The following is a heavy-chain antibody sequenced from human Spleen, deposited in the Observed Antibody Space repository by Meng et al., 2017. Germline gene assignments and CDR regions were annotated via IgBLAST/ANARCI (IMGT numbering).Heavy chain of an antibody. J-gene: IGHJ5*02. V-gene: IGHV4-39*01. CDR3: VRSSGWVRTGFDP. Sequence: QPQLQEAGPGLVKPSEALSLTRSVSGGSISTSGYYWGWSRQPPGKGLEWIGSIGHSGITYYTPSLKSRVTVSIDTSKSQFSLKLTSVTAADTAVYYCVRSSGWVRTGFDPWGQGTLVTVSS. CDR1: GGSISTSGYY. D-gene: IGHD6-19*01. CDR2: IGHSGIT.